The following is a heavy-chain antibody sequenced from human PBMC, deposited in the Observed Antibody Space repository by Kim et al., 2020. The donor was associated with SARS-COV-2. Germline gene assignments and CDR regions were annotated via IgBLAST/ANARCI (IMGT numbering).Heavy chain of an antibody. CDR2: INHSGST. J-gene: IGHJ6*02. V-gene: IGHV4-34*01. CDR3: ARGGTGGSSWYDYSYYGMDV. D-gene: IGHD6-13*01. CDR1: GGSFSGYY. Sequence: SETLSLTCTVYGGSFSGYYWSWIRQPPGKGLEWIGEINHSGSTNYNPSLKSRVTISVDTSKNQFSLKLSSVTAADTAEYYCARGGTGGSSWYDYSYYGMDVWGQGTPVTVSS.